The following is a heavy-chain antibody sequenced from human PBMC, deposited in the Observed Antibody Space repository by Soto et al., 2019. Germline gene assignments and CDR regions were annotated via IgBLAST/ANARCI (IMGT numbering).Heavy chain of an antibody. CDR2: ITHSGST. CDR3: ARPPTGAGNYQMDV. J-gene: IGHJ6*03. V-gene: IGHV4-34*01. CDR1: GGSFSGYY. D-gene: IGHD3-10*01. Sequence: QVQLQQWGAGLLKPSETLSLTCAVYGGSFSGYYRIWIRQPPGKGLEYIGEITHSGSTDYNPSLRSRVTISVDTSKNQFSLRLSSVTAADTALYFCARPPTGAGNYQMDVWGKGATVTVSS.